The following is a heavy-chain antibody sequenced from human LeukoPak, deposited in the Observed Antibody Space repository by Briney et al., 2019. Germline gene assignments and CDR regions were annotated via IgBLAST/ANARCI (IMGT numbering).Heavy chain of an antibody. J-gene: IGHJ6*02. CDR2: IYSGGST. D-gene: IGHD6-13*01. V-gene: IGHV3-53*01. Sequence: GGSLRLSCAASGFTVSSNYMSWVRQAPGKGLEWVSVIYSGGSTYYADSVKGRFTISRDNSKNTLYLQMNSLRAEDTAVYYCARSIAAEPYYYYYYGMDVWGQGTTVTVSS. CDR1: GFTVSSNY. CDR3: ARSIAAEPYYYYYYGMDV.